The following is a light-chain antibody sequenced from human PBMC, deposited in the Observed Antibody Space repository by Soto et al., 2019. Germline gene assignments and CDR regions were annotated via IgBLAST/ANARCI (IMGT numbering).Light chain of an antibody. V-gene: IGLV2-8*01. Sequence: QSVLTQPPSASGSPGQSVTISCTGSATDVGGYEYVSWYQQHPGKSPHLIIFEVNKRPSGVPNRFSGSKSGNTASLTVSALQADDEASYYCSSFAGANIGVFGGGTKLTVL. J-gene: IGLJ3*02. CDR1: ATDVGGYEY. CDR3: SSFAGANIGV. CDR2: EVN.